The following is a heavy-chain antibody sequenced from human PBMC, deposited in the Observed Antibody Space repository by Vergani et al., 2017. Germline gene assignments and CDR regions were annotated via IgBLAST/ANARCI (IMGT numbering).Heavy chain of an antibody. D-gene: IGHD3-3*01. CDR3: ARDLRRIVGVVITENWFDP. Sequence: LQLQESGPGLVKPSETLSLTCTVSGGSISSSSYYWGWIRQPPGKGLEWVAVIYSGGITYYADSVKGRFTISSDNSKNTLYLQMNSLRAEDTAVYYCARDLRRIVGVVITENWFDPWGQGTLVTVSS. CDR1: GGSISSSSYY. J-gene: IGHJ5*02. V-gene: IGHV3-66*02. CDR2: IYSGGIT.